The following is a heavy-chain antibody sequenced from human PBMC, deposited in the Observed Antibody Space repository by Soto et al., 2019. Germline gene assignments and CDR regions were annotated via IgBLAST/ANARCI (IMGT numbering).Heavy chain of an antibody. J-gene: IGHJ4*02. CDR1: GYTFTSHG. CDR2: ISVYNGKT. D-gene: IGHD5-18*01. V-gene: IGHV1-18*01. Sequence: QVQLVQSGGEVKKPGASVKVSCRASGYTFTSHGISWVRQAPGQGLEWMGWISVYNGKTNYAQKLQGRLTMTTDTSTSTAYMELRGLRSDDTAVYYCARDEPDTARALEYWGQGTLVTVSS. CDR3: ARDEPDTARALEY.